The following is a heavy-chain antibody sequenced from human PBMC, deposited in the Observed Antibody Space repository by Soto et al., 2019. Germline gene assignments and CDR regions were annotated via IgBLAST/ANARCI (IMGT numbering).Heavy chain of an antibody. Sequence: ASVKVSCKASGYTFTSYAMHWVRQAPGQRLEWMGWINAGNGNTKYSQKFQGRVTITRDTSASTAYMELSSLRSEDTAVYYCARDLFYDYYDIAGFYPSGQRTLVTVS. V-gene: IGHV1-3*01. CDR3: ARDLFYDYYDIAGFYP. D-gene: IGHD3-22*01. J-gene: IGHJ5*02. CDR2: INAGNGNT. CDR1: GYTFTSYA.